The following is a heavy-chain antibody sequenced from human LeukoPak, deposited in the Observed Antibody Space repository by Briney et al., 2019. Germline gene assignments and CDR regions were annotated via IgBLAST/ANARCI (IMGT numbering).Heavy chain of an antibody. J-gene: IGHJ4*02. CDR2: ISNTGNSV. Sequence: GGSLRLSCAASGFTFSDYYMSWVRQAPGKGLEWVSCISNTGNSVYYADSLKGRFTVSRDNAKNSLHLQVNSLRVEDTALYYCSRGCSGPDYWGQGSLVTVSS. CDR3: SRGCSGPDY. CDR1: GFTFSDYY. D-gene: IGHD6-19*01. V-gene: IGHV3-11*04.